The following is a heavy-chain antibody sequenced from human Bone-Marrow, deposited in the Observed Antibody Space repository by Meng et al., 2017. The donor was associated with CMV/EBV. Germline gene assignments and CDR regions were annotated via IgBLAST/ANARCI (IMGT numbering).Heavy chain of an antibody. V-gene: IGHV3-30*14. Sequence: GESLKISCAASDSTFSNYAVHWVRQAPGKGLEWVGVISYEGTSKYYTDSLKGRFTISRDNSKNTLYLQMNSLRAEDTAVYYGARSYYYGMDVWGQGTTVTVSS. CDR3: ARSYYYGMDV. CDR2: ISYEGTSK. CDR1: DSTFSNYA. J-gene: IGHJ6*02.